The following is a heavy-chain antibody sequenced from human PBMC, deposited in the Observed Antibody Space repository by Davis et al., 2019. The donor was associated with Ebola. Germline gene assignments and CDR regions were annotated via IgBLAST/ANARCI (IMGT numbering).Heavy chain of an antibody. V-gene: IGHV3-30*19. J-gene: IGHJ4*02. CDR2: VSFDESYK. D-gene: IGHD5-12*01. CDR3: ARVITPRRAWGGYEY. CDR1: GFTFSTYG. Sequence: GESLKISCAASGFTFSTYGIHWVRQAPGKGLEWVAIVSFDESYKNYADSVKGRFTISRDNSKNTVSLQMNNLRLEDTAVYYCARVITPRRAWGGYEYWGQGSLVTVSS.